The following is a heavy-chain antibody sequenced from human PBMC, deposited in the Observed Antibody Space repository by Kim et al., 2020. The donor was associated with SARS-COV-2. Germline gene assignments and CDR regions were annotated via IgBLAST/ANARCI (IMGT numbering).Heavy chain of an antibody. CDR1: GFTFSSYA. Sequence: GGSLRLSCAASGFTFSSYAMHWVRQAPGKGLEWVAVISYDGSNKYYADSVKGRFTISRDNSKNTLYLQMNSLRAEDTAVYYCARVQLDGGWLATWYFDYWGQGTLVTVSS. D-gene: IGHD1-1*01. J-gene: IGHJ4*02. CDR2: ISYDGSNK. CDR3: ARVQLDGGWLATWYFDY. V-gene: IGHV3-30*04.